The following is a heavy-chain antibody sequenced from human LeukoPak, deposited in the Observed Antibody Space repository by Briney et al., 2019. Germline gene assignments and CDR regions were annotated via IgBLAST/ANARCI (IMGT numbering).Heavy chain of an antibody. D-gene: IGHD5-12*01. J-gene: IGHJ3*02. CDR1: GGTFSSYA. Sequence: ASVKVSCKASGGTFSSYAISWVRQAPGQGLEWMGRIIPILGIANYAQKFQGRVTITADKSTSTAYMELSSLRSEDTAVYYCATKYSGYDPEAFDIWGQGTMVTVSS. CDR3: ATKYSGYDPEAFDI. CDR2: IIPILGIA. V-gene: IGHV1-69*04.